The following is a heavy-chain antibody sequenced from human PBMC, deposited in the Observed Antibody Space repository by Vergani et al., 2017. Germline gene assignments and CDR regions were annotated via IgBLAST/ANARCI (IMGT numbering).Heavy chain of an antibody. Sequence: EVQLVESGGGLVQPGGSLRLSCAASGFTLSSEWMSWVRQAPGKGLEWVANIKQDGSEKYDVDSVKGRFTISRDNAKNSLYLQMNSLRAADTAVYYCAGANSVRGVSKRGLDAVDLWGQGTMVTVSS. D-gene: IGHD3-10*01. J-gene: IGHJ3*01. CDR3: AGANSVRGVSKRGLDAVDL. CDR1: GFTLSSEW. V-gene: IGHV3-7*03. CDR2: IKQDGSEK.